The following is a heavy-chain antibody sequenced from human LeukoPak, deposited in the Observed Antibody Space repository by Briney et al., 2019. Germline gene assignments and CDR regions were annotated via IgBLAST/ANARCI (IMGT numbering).Heavy chain of an antibody. Sequence: GGSLRLSCAASGFTFSSYAMSWVRQAPGKGLEWVANIKQDGSEKYYVDSVKGRFTISRDNAKNSLYLQMNSLRAEDTAVYYCARLGGYYYAEYFQHWGQGTLVTVSS. D-gene: IGHD3-22*01. CDR2: IKQDGSEK. CDR3: ARLGGYYYAEYFQH. V-gene: IGHV3-7*01. CDR1: GFTFSSYA. J-gene: IGHJ1*01.